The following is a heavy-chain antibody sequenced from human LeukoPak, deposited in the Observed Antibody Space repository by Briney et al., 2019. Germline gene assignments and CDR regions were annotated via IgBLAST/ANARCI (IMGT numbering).Heavy chain of an antibody. D-gene: IGHD4-17*01. CDR3: ARFEYGDYSSVVDY. V-gene: IGHV3-48*03. CDR1: GFTFSSYE. Sequence: GGSLRLSCAASGFTFSSYEMNWVRQAPGKGLEWVSYISSSGSTIYYADSVKGRFTISRDNAKNSLYLQMNSLRAEDTAVYYCARFEYGDYSSVVDYWGQGTLVTASS. J-gene: IGHJ4*02. CDR2: ISSSGSTI.